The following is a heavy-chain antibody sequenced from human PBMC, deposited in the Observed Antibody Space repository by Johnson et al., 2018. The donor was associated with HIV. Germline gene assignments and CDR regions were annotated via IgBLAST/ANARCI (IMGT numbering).Heavy chain of an antibody. CDR2: VNPNGGNT. CDR3: TTSAMVSYDNFWSGYAFDI. D-gene: IGHD3-3*01. Sequence: EVQLVESGGGLAQPAWSPRLSCAASQFTLSRDNMNCVRQAPGNGLELVGQVNPNGGNTNLIESAKDRFNTSRNNAKNTLHLQMNSLKTEDTALYYCTTSAMVSYDNFWSGYAFDIWGQGTMVTVSS. V-gene: IGHV3-25*03. J-gene: IGHJ3*02. CDR1: QFTLSRDN.